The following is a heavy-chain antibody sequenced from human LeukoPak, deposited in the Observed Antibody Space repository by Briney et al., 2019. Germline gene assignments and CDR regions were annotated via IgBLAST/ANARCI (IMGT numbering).Heavy chain of an antibody. J-gene: IGHJ4*02. CDR1: GFTVSSNY. CDR2: IYSGGST. Sequence: GGSLRLSCAASGFTVSSNYTSWVRQAPGKGLEWVSVIYSGGSTYYADSVKGRFTISRDNSKNTLYLQMNSLRAEDTAVYYCARERSGYYPSFFDYWGQGTLVTVSS. CDR3: ARERSGYYPSFFDY. D-gene: IGHD3-22*01. V-gene: IGHV3-53*01.